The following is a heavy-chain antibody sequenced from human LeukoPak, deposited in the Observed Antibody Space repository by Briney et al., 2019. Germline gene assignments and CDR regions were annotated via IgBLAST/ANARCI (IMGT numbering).Heavy chain of an antibody. J-gene: IGHJ6*02. CDR2: ISGSGGST. CDR1: GFTFSSYA. CDR3: AKDLLSRITIFGVVIMGGMDV. D-gene: IGHD3-3*01. Sequence: GGSLRLSCAASGFTFSSYAMSWVRQAPVKGLEWVSAISGSGGSTYYADSVKGRFTISRDNSKNTLYLQMNSLRAEDTAVYYCAKDLLSRITIFGVVIMGGMDVWGQGTTVTVSS. V-gene: IGHV3-23*01.